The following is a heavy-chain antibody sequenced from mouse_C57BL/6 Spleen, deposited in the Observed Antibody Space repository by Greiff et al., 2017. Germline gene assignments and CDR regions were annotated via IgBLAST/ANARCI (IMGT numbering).Heavy chain of an antibody. J-gene: IGHJ2*01. CDR1: GYAFTNYL. CDR3: ARFDYGSLDY. V-gene: IGHV1-54*01. CDR2: INPGSGGT. Sequence: QVQLQQSGAELVRPGTSVKVSCKASGYAFTNYLIEWVKQRPGQGLEWIGVINPGSGGTNYNEKFKGKATLTADKSSSTAYMHLSSLTSEDSAVYFCARFDYGSLDYWGQGTTLTVSS. D-gene: IGHD1-1*01.